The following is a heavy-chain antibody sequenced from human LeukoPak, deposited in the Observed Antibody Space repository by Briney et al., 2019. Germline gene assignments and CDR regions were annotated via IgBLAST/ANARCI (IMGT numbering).Heavy chain of an antibody. Sequence: PSETLSLTCTVSGGSISSSGYYWGWIRQPPGKGLEWIGSIYYSGSTYYNSSLKSRVTISVDTSKNQFSLKLSSVTAADTAVYYCARREAAAGEQKYNWFDPWGQGTLVTVSS. CDR2: IYYSGST. D-gene: IGHD6-13*01. CDR3: ARREAAAGEQKYNWFDP. CDR1: GGSISSSGYY. J-gene: IGHJ5*02. V-gene: IGHV4-39*07.